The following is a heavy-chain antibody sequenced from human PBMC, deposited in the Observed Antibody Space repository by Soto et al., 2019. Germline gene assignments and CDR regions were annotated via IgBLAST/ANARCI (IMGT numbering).Heavy chain of an antibody. J-gene: IGHJ6*02. CDR1: GFTFSSYS. CDR3: ARDIIGGGYYWSVKPSYYYYGMDV. D-gene: IGHD3-22*01. V-gene: IGHV3-21*01. Sequence: GGSLRLSCAASGFTFSSYSMIWVRQAPGKGLEWVSSIGSSSSYIYYADSVKGRFTISRDNAKNSLYLQMNSLRAEDTAVYYCARDIIGGGYYWSVKPSYYYYGMDVWGQGTTVTVSS. CDR2: IGSSSSYI.